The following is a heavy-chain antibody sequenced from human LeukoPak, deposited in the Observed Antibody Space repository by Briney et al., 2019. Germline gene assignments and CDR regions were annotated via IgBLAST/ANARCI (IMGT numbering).Heavy chain of an antibody. CDR2: INVSGDNT. Sequence: GGSLRLSCAASGFTFNSYAMSWVRQAPGKGLEWVSTINVSGDNTYYADSVKGRFTISRDNSKSTLYLQASSLTAEDTAVYYCARESRESKLANYFYDSSGFSNIDYWGQGTLVTVSS. J-gene: IGHJ4*02. D-gene: IGHD3-22*01. V-gene: IGHV3-23*01. CDR3: ARESRESKLANYFYDSSGFSNIDY. CDR1: GFTFNSYA.